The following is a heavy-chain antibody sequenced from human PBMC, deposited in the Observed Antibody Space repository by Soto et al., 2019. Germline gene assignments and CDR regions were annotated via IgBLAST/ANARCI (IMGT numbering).Heavy chain of an antibody. V-gene: IGHV4-34*01. CDR3: ARADMVATSALDY. Sequence: SETLSLTCAVYGGSFSGYYWSWIRQPPGKGLEWIGEINHSGSTNYNPSLKSRVTISVDTSKNQFSLKLSSVTAADTAVYYCARADMVATSALDYWGQGTLVTVSS. D-gene: IGHD5-12*01. J-gene: IGHJ4*02. CDR2: INHSGST. CDR1: GGSFSGYY.